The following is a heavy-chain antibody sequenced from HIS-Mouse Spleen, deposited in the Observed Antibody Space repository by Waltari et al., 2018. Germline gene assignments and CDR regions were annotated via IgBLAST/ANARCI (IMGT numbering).Heavy chain of an antibody. CDR1: GGSISSSSYY. Sequence: QLQLQESGPGLVKPSDTLSLTCTVSGGSISSSSYYWGWIRQPPGKGLEWIGSIYYSGSTYYNPSLKSRVTISVDTSKNQFSLTLSSVTAADTAVYYCAREIPYSSSWYDWYFDLWGRGTLVTVSS. D-gene: IGHD6-13*01. CDR2: IYYSGST. CDR3: AREIPYSSSWYDWYFDL. J-gene: IGHJ2*01. V-gene: IGHV4-39*07.